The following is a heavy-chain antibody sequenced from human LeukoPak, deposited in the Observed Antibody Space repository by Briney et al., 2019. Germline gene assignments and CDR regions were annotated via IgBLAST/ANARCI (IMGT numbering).Heavy chain of an antibody. J-gene: IGHJ4*02. Sequence: PSETLSLTCAVYGGSFSGYYWSWIRQPPGKGLEWIGEINHSGSTNYNPSLKSRVTISVDTSKNQFSLKLSSVTAADTAVYYCARGRSVLRFLPPFDYWGQGTLVTVSS. CDR1: GGSFSGYY. V-gene: IGHV4-34*01. D-gene: IGHD3-3*01. CDR3: ARGRSVLRFLPPFDY. CDR2: INHSGST.